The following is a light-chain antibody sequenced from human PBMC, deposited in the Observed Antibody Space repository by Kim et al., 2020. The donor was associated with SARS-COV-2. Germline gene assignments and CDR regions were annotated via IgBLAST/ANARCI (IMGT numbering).Light chain of an antibody. CDR1: TSTIANNH. CDR3: LTWDSSLNAGV. CDR2: DND. J-gene: IGLJ3*02. Sequence: ISFSGRTSTIANNHLCWYHHLPGTAPQFLIYDNDKRPSGTPDRFSGSKSGTSATLAITGLQTGDEADYYCLTWDSSLNAGVFGGGTQLTVL. V-gene: IGLV1-51*01.